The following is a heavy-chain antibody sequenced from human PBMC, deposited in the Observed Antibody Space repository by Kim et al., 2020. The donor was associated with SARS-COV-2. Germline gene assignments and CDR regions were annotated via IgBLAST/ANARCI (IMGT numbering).Heavy chain of an antibody. J-gene: IGHJ4*02. V-gene: IGHV3-30*02. CDR3: AKPRAAAALFDY. Sequence: YYADSVKGRFTISRDNSKNTLYLQMNSLRAEDTAVYYCAKPRAAAALFDYWGQGTLVTVSS. D-gene: IGHD6-13*01.